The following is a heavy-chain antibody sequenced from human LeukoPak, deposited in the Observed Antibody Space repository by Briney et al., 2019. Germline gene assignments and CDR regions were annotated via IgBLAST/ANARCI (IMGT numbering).Heavy chain of an antibody. Sequence: GESLKISCMGSGYTFVSYSSGWVRQMPGKGREWMGIIYPGDSDTRYSPSFQGQLTISTHKSISTTYLWALRLKTTGPAMYFRASSPYVWGSYRTYWGQGTLVTVSS. CDR2: IYPGDSDT. CDR1: GYTFVSYS. D-gene: IGHD3-16*02. CDR3: ASSPYVWGSYRTY. J-gene: IGHJ4*02. V-gene: IGHV5-51*01.